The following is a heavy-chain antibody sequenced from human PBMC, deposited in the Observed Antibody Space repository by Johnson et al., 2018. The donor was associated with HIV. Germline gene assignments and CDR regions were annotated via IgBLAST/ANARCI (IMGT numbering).Heavy chain of an antibody. CDR3: AGDRYYYGSGSRDAFDI. D-gene: IGHD3-10*01. V-gene: IGHV3-66*02. Sequence: VQLVESGGGLVQPGGSLRLSRAASGFTISSNYMSWVRQAPGKGLEWVSLIYSGGSTYYADSVKGRFSISRDNSKSTLYLQMNSLRAEDTAVYYCAGDRYYYGSGSRDAFDIWGQGTMVTVSS. J-gene: IGHJ3*02. CDR2: IYSGGST. CDR1: GFTISSNY.